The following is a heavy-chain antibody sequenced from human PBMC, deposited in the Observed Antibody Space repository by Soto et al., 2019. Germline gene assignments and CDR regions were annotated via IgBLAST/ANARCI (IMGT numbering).Heavy chain of an antibody. V-gene: IGHV1-18*01. CDR3: AMVDVDVTPSPQDV. D-gene: IGHD2-2*03. CDR1: GYTFTRYG. J-gene: IGHJ6*02. CDR2: INTYNGNT. Sequence: QVQLVQSGAEVKNPGASVKVSCKASGYTFTRYGIGWARQAPGQGLEWMGWINTYNGNTNYAQNVQGRVTLTTDTSTSTTYMEMRSMRSNDTAIYYCAMVDVDVTPSPQDVWGQGTTVSVSS.